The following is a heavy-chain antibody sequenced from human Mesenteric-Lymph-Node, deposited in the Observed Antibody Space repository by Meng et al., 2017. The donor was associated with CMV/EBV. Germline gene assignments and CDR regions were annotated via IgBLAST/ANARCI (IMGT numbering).Heavy chain of an antibody. D-gene: IGHD3-3*01. CDR3: AKARMSARDFWSGYYIDY. CDR1: GFTFSNYW. Sequence: GGSLRLSCTASGFTFSNYWMSWVRQAPGKGLEWVSSISSSSSSYIYYADSVKGRFTISRDSSKNSLYLQMNSLRAEDTAVYFCAKARMSARDFWSGYYIDYWGQGTLVTVSS. CDR2: ISSSSSSYI. J-gene: IGHJ4*02. V-gene: IGHV3-21*04.